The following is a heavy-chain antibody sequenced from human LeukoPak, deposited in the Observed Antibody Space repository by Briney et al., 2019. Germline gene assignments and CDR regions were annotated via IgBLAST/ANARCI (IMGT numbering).Heavy chain of an antibody. CDR3: ARGAGGGVPVKDHRSVFDT. CDR1: GGSISSSSYY. D-gene: IGHD3-16*02. V-gene: IGHV4-39*01. Sequence: SETLSLTCTVSGGSISSSSYYWGWIRQPPGKGLEWIGSIYYSGSTYYNPSLKSRVTISVDTSKNQFSLKLSSVTAADTAVFYCARGAGGGVPVKDHRSVFDTWGQGTMVTVSS. CDR2: IYYSGST. J-gene: IGHJ3*02.